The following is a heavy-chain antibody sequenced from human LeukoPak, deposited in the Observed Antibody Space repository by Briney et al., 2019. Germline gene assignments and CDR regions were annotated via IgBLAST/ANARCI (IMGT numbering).Heavy chain of an antibody. J-gene: IGHJ4*02. CDR2: ISDSGST. CDR3: ARGYDSSAYYPFNY. Sequence: PSETLSLTCVVSGGSLSTHHWSWIRQSPGRGLEWIGYISDSGSTNYNPSLKSRVTISVDTSKNQFSLMLSSVTAADTAVYYCARGYDSSAYYPFNYGGQGTLVTVSS. V-gene: IGHV4-59*11. D-gene: IGHD3-22*01. CDR1: GGSLSTHH.